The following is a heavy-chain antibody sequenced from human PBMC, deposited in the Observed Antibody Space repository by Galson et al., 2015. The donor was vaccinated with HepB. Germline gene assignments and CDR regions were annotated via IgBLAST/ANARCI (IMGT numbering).Heavy chain of an antibody. CDR2: INAGNGNT. D-gene: IGHD6-13*01. Sequence: SVKVSCKASGYTFTSYAMHWVRQAPGQRLEWMGWINAGNGNTKYSQKFQGRVTITRDTSASTAYMELSSLRSEDTAVYYCARVGGIAAAGSPSDYWGQGTLVTVSS. J-gene: IGHJ4*02. V-gene: IGHV1-3*01. CDR1: GYTFTSYA. CDR3: ARVGGIAAAGSPSDY.